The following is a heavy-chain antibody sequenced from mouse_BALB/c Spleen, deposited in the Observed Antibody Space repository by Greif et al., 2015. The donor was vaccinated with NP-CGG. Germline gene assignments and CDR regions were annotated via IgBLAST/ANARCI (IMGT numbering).Heavy chain of an antibody. J-gene: IGHJ3*01. CDR2: IFPGSGNT. V-gene: IGHV1-66*01. D-gene: IGHD2-4*01. Sequence: VQLQQSGPELVKPGASVKIPCKASGYSFTSYYIHWVKQRPGQGLEWIGWIFPGSGNTKYNEKFKGKATLTADTSSSTAYMQLSSLTSEDSAVYFCARSITTGFAYWGQGTLVTVSA. CDR1: GYSFTSYY. CDR3: ARSITTGFAY.